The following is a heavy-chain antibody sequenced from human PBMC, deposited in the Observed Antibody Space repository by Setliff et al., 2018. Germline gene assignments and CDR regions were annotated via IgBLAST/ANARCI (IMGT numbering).Heavy chain of an antibody. Sequence: RLSCSASGFTFSSYAMTWVRQAPGKGLEWVSSISGSGRTTYYAASVKGRLTISRDNSRNTLFLQMNSLRADDTAVYFCVNARMVTTWGRAYWGQGTLVTV. CDR3: VNARMVTTWGRAY. CDR1: GFTFSSYA. J-gene: IGHJ4*02. V-gene: IGHV3-23*01. CDR2: ISGSGRTT. D-gene: IGHD4-17*01.